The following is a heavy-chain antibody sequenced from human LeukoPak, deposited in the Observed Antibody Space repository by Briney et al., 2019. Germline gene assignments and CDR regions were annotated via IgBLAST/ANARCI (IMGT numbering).Heavy chain of an antibody. CDR3: ARVEADIAARPYYYYYYMDV. CDR1: GFTFSDYY. V-gene: IGHV3-11*01. J-gene: IGHJ6*03. D-gene: IGHD6-6*01. Sequence: PGGSLSLSCAASGFTFSDYYMSWIRQAPGKGLEWVSYISSSGSTIYYADSVKGRFTISRANAKNSLYLQMNSLRAEDTAVYYCARVEADIAARPYYYYYYMDVWGKGTTVTVSS. CDR2: ISSSGSTI.